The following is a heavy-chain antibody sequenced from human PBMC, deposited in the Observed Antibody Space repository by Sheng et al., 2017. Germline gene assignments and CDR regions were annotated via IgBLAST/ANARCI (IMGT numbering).Heavy chain of an antibody. V-gene: IGHV4-34*01. Sequence: QVQLQQWGAGLLKPSETLSLTCAVYGGSFSGYYWNWIRQPPGKGLEWIGEINHSGSTNYNPSLKSRVTISVDTSKNQFSLKLSSVTAADTAVYYCARHKKVEGRSGGMDVWGHGTTGHRLL. CDR3: ARHKKVEGRSGGMDV. D-gene: IGHD1-1*01. CDR1: GGSFSGYY. J-gene: IGHJ6*02. CDR2: INHSGST.